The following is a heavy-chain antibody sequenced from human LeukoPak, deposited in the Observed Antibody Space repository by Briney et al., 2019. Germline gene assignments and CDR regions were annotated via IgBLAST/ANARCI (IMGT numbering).Heavy chain of an antibody. Sequence: PGGSLRLSCAASGFTFSSYSMNWVRQAPGKGLKWVSSISSSSSYIYYADSVKGRFTISRDDAKNSLYLQMNSLRVEDTAMYHCARERHTFDPWGQGTLVTVSS. V-gene: IGHV3-21*01. D-gene: IGHD6-25*01. J-gene: IGHJ5*02. CDR3: ARERHTFDP. CDR1: GFTFSSYS. CDR2: ISSSSSYI.